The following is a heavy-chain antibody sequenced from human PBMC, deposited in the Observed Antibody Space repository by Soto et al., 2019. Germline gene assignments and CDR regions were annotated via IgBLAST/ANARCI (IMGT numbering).Heavy chain of an antibody. J-gene: IGHJ4*02. D-gene: IGHD3-16*02. CDR1: GFTFSGSA. V-gene: IGHV3-73*01. Sequence: GASLRLSCAASGFTFSGSAMHWVRQASGKGLEWVGRIRSKANSYATAYAASVKGRFTISRDDSKNTAYLQMNSLKTEDTAVYYCTRHSHFDYDYIWGSYRPFDYWGQGTLVTVSS. CDR2: IRSKANSYAT. CDR3: TRHSHFDYDYIWGSYRPFDY.